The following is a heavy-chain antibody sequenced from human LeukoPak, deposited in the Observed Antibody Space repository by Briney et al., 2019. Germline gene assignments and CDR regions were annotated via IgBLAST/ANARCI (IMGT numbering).Heavy chain of an antibody. CDR2: ISSSSSYI. CDR3: ARVPEIVGATMSGY. J-gene: IGHJ4*02. Sequence: PGGSLRLSCAASGFTFSSYSMNWVRQAPGKGLEWVSSISSSSSYIYYADSVKGRFTISRDNAKNSLYLQMNSLRAEDTAVYYCARVPEIVGATMSGYWGQGTLVTVSS. V-gene: IGHV3-21*01. D-gene: IGHD1-26*01. CDR1: GFTFSSYS.